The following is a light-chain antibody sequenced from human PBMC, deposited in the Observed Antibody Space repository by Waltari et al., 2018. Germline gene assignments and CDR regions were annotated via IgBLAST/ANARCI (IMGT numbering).Light chain of an antibody. CDR3: QQFGRSPIT. Sequence: EIVLTQSPGTLSLSPGEGATLPCGASESVPDNYLAWYQQKPGQAPRLLIYTASSRATGIPDRFSGSGSGTDFTLTITRLEPEDFAVYYCQQFGRSPITFGQGTRLDIK. CDR2: TAS. CDR1: ESVPDNY. V-gene: IGKV3-20*01. J-gene: IGKJ5*01.